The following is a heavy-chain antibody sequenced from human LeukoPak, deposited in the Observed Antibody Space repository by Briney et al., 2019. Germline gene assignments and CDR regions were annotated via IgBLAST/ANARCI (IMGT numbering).Heavy chain of an antibody. J-gene: IGHJ4*02. CDR1: GGSISSYY. CDR3: ARDAVTVNSYYFDY. CDR2: IYYSGST. V-gene: IGHV4-59*01. D-gene: IGHD4-11*01. Sequence: SDTLSLTCTVSGGSISSYYWSWIRQPPGKGLEWIGYIYYSGSTNYNPSLKSRVTISVDTSKNQFSLKLSSVTDADTAVYYCARDAVTVNSYYFDYWGQGTLVTVSS.